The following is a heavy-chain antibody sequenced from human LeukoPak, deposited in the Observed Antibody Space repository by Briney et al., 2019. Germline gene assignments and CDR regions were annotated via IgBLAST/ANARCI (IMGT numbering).Heavy chain of an antibody. CDR1: GGPISSSSYY. J-gene: IGHJ3*02. D-gene: IGHD4-17*01. CDR3: ARSDYGDAFDI. CDR2: IYYSGST. Sequence: SETLSLTCTVSGGPISSSSYYWSWIRQPPGKGLEWIGYIYYSGSTNYNPSLKSRVTISVGTSKNQFSLKLSSVTAADTAVYYCARSDYGDAFDIWGQGTMVTVSS. V-gene: IGHV4-61*01.